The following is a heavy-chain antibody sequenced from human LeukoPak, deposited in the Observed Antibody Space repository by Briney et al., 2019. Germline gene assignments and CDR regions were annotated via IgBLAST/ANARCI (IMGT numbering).Heavy chain of an antibody. CDR3: ARDHD. V-gene: IGHV3-7*04. Sequence: GGSLRLSCAASGFAFSSNWMTWVRQAPGKGLEWVANIKPDGSERYYVESVKGRFTISRDSAKNSVFLQMDSLRAEDTALYYCARDHDWGQGTLVTVSS. CDR2: IKPDGSER. J-gene: IGHJ4*02. CDR1: GFAFSSNW.